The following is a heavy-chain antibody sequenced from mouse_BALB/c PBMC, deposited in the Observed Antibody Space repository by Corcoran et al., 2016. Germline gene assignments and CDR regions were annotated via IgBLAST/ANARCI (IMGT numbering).Heavy chain of an antibody. D-gene: IGHD2-4*01. V-gene: IGHV1-26*01. Sequence: EVQLQQSGPELVKPGASVKISCKASGYSFTGYYMHWVKQSHVKSLEWIGRINPYNGATSYNQNFKDKASLTVDKSSSTAYMELHSLTSEDSAVYYCERDYDYWYFDVWGAGTTVTVSS. CDR2: INPYNGAT. CDR1: GYSFTGYY. CDR3: ERDYDYWYFDV. J-gene: IGHJ1*01.